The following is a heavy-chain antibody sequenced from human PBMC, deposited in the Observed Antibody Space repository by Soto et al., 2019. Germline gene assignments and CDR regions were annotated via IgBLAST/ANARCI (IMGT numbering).Heavy chain of an antibody. CDR1: GGTFNSFT. CDR2: IIPILGIA. V-gene: IGHV1-69*02. Sequence: QVQLVQSGAEVRQPGSSVKVSCETSGGTFNSFTISWVRQAPGQGLEWMGRIIPILGIANYAQKFQDRVTITADRSTSTAYMELPRLRSDDTAVYYCVARLRESVWGQGTTVTVSS. J-gene: IGHJ6*02. CDR3: VARLRESV. D-gene: IGHD4-17*01.